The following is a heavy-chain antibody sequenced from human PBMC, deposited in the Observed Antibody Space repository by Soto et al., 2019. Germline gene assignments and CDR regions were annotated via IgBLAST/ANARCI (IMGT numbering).Heavy chain of an antibody. CDR2: ISYDGSNK. D-gene: IGHD3-16*02. CDR1: GFTFSSYA. Sequence: GGSLRLSCAASGFTFSSYAMHWVRQAPGKGLEWVAVISYDGSNKYYADSVKGRFTISRDNSKNTLYLQMNSLRAEDTAVYYCARDRPYRYWGQGTLVTVS. J-gene: IGHJ4*02. V-gene: IGHV3-30-3*01. CDR3: ARDRPYRY.